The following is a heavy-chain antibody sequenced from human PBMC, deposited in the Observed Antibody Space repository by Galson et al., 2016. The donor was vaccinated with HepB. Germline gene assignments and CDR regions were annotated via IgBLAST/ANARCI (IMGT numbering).Heavy chain of an antibody. CDR2: INSDGSNI. D-gene: IGHD3-3*01. J-gene: IGHJ4*02. Sequence: SLRLSCAASGFTFSRHWMYWVRQAPGKGLVWVSQINSDGSNINYADSVKGRFTISRDNADNTLYLQMNSLRGDDTAVYYCSTLRDFWSGWGQGTPVPVSP. V-gene: IGHV3-74*01. CDR1: GFTFSRHW. CDR3: STLRDFWSG.